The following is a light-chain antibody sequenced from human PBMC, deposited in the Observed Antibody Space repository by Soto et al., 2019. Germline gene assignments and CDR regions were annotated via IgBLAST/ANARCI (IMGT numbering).Light chain of an antibody. V-gene: IGKV1-39*01. J-gene: IGKJ1*01. CDR1: QGISTY. CDR2: DAS. Sequence: DIQMTQSPSSLSASVGDRVTITCRASQGISTYLNWYQQKPGKAPKLLIYDASSLESGVPSRFSASGSGAEFILTINPLQAEDFATYYCLHTFSFPRTFGQGTKVDIK. CDR3: LHTFSFPRT.